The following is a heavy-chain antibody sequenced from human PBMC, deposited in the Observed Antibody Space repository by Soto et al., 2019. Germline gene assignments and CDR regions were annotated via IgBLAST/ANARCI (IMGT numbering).Heavy chain of an antibody. CDR2: ISAYNGNT. CDR1: GYTFTSYG. D-gene: IGHD3-22*01. J-gene: IGHJ5*02. Sequence: QVPLVQSGAEVKKPGASVKVSCKASGYTFTSYGISWVRQAPGQGLEWMGWISAYNGNTNYAQKLQGRVTMTTDTSTSTAYMELRSLRSDDTAVYYCARDYYYDSSGYENLYNWFDPWGQGTLVTVSS. V-gene: IGHV1-18*01. CDR3: ARDYYYDSSGYENLYNWFDP.